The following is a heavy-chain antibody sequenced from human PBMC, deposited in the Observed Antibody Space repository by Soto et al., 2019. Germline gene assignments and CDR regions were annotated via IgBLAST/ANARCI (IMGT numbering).Heavy chain of an antibody. Sequence: GGSLRLSCAASGFTFSSYWMSWVRQAPGKGLEWVANIKQDGSEKYYVDSVKGRFTISRDNAKNSLYLQMNSLRAEDTAVYYCARDHYDFWSGYYPSYFDYWGQGTLVTVSS. V-gene: IGHV3-7*01. CDR2: IKQDGSEK. CDR1: GFTFSSYW. J-gene: IGHJ4*02. CDR3: ARDHYDFWSGYYPSYFDY. D-gene: IGHD3-3*01.